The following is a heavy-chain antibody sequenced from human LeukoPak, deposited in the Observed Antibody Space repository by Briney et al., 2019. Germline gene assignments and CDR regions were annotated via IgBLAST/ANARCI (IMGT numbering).Heavy chain of an antibody. Sequence: GGSLRLSCAASGFTFSSYGMHWVRQAPGKGLEWVAVISYDGSNKYYADSVKGRFTISRDNSKNTLYLQMNSLRAEDTAVYYCAKDLFSEGSGSLLLDYWGQGTLVTVSS. CDR1: GFTFSSYG. CDR3: AKDLFSEGSGSLLLDY. CDR2: ISYDGSNK. D-gene: IGHD3-10*01. V-gene: IGHV3-30*18. J-gene: IGHJ4*02.